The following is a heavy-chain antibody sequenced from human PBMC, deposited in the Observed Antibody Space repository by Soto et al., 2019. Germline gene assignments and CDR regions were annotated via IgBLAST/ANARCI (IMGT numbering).Heavy chain of an antibody. CDR1: GGTSGDLG. CDR2: IYYSGST. CDR3: ARGSPYYDFWSICAPHCWFAP. Sequence: LVLLSVRCTVAGGTSGDLGCRWIRQPPGKGLEWIGYIYYSGSTNCNPSLKSRVTISVDTSKNQFSLKLSSVTAADTAVYYCARGSPYYDFWSICAPHCWFAPRGRRTFVTVSS. D-gene: IGHD3-3*01. J-gene: IGHJ5*02. V-gene: IGHV4-59*11.